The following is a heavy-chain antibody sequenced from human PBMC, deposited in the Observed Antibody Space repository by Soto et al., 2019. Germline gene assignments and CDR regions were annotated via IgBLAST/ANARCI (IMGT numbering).Heavy chain of an antibody. J-gene: IGHJ6*02. CDR2: ISHSGST. CDR3: ARGPVKILELLRFTYYSSGMDV. V-gene: IGHV4-34*01. CDR1: GPSFSVYY. D-gene: IGHD5-12*01. Sequence: KPXETLSPTCPVYGPSFSVYYWSWIRQPPGKGLEWIGEISHSGSTNYNPSLKSRVTISVDTSKTQSTLQLSSVTAAATAVYYCARGPVKILELLRFTYYSSGMDVRGQETTVTVS.